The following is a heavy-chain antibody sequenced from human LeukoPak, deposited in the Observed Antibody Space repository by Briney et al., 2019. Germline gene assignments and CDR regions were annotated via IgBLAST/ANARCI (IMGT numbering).Heavy chain of an antibody. CDR1: GGSFSGYY. CDR2: INHSGST. V-gene: IGHV4-34*01. J-gene: IGHJ4*02. Sequence: KASETLSLTCAVYGGSFSGYYWSWIRQPPGKGLEWIGEINHSGSTNYNPSLKSRVTISVDTSKNQFSLKLSSVTAADTAVYYCARRRRAAALDYWGQGTLVTVSS. D-gene: IGHD6-13*01. CDR3: ARRRRAAALDY.